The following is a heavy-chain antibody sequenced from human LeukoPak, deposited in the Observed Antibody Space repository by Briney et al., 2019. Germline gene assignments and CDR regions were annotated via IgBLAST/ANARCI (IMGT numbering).Heavy chain of an antibody. Sequence: GESLKISCTASGFTFGDYAMSWVRQAPGKGLEWVGFIRSKAYGGTTEYAASVKGRFTISRDDSKSIAYLQMNSLKTEDTAVYYCTRRGWEYRPFDYWGQGTLVTVSS. CDR2: IRSKAYGGTT. J-gene: IGHJ4*02. D-gene: IGHD1-26*01. CDR3: TRRGWEYRPFDY. V-gene: IGHV3-49*04. CDR1: GFTFGDYA.